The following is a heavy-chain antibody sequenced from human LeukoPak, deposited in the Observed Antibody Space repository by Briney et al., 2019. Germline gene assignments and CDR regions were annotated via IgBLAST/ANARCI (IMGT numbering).Heavy chain of an antibody. CDR3: AKDVRGGCSGANCYY. V-gene: IGHV3-66*01. D-gene: IGHD2-15*01. CDR1: GFTVSGNY. Sequence: GGSLRLSCAASGFTVSGNYMSWVRQAPGKGLEWVSVLYSGGSTYYADSVKGRFTISRDNSKNTVYLQMNSLRAEDTAVYYCAKDVRGGCSGANCYYWGQGTLVTVSS. CDR2: LYSGGST. J-gene: IGHJ4*02.